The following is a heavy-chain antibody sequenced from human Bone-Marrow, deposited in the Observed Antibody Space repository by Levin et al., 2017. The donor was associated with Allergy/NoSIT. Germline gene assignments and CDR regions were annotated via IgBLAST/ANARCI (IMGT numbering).Heavy chain of an antibody. V-gene: IGHV3-30-3*01. CDR1: GFTFSSYA. Sequence: PGGSLRLSCAASGFTFSSYAMHWVRQAPGKGLEWVAVISYDGSNKYYADSVKGRFTISRDNSKNTLYLQMNSLRAEDTAVYYCARDKGGGGYDSIDYWGQGTLVTVSS. J-gene: IGHJ4*02. CDR2: ISYDGSNK. D-gene: IGHD5-12*01. CDR3: ARDKGGGGYDSIDY.